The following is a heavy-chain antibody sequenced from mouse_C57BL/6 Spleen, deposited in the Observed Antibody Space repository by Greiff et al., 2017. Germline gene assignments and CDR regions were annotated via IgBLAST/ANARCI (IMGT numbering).Heavy chain of an antibody. CDR3: ARSLPITTVVATRAMDY. J-gene: IGHJ4*01. V-gene: IGHV1-54*01. CDR2: INPGSGGT. CDR1: GYAFTNYL. D-gene: IGHD1-1*01. Sequence: VQLQQSGAELVRPGTSVKVSCKASGYAFTNYLIEWVKQRPGQGLEWIGVINPGSGGTNYNEKFKGKATLTADKSSSTAYMQLSSLTSEDSAVYFCARSLPITTVVATRAMDYWGQGTSVTVSS.